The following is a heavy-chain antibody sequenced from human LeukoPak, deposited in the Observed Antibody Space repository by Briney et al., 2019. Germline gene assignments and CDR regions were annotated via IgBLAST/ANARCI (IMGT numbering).Heavy chain of an antibody. V-gene: IGHV4-34*01. CDR2: INHSGST. CDR3: VAKYYDFWSGYIDP. D-gene: IGHD3-3*01. J-gene: IGHJ5*02. Sequence: SETLSLTCAVYGGSFSGYYWSWIRQPPGKGLEWIGEINHSGSTNYNPSLKSRVTISVDTSKNQFSLKLSSVTAADTAVYYAVAKYYDFWSGYIDPWGQGTLVTVSS. CDR1: GGSFSGYY.